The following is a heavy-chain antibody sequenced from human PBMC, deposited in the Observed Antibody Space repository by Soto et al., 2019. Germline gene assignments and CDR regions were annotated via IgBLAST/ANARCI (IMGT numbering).Heavy chain of an antibody. Sequence: ASVKVSCKASGYTFTSYYMHWVRQAPGQGLEWMGIINPSGGSTSYAQKFQGRVTMTRDTSTSTVYMELSSLRSEDTAVYYCAREWDIVVVVAATGWFDPWGQGTLVTVS. CDR3: AREWDIVVVVAATGWFDP. D-gene: IGHD2-15*01. CDR1: GYTFTSYY. V-gene: IGHV1-46*01. CDR2: INPSGGST. J-gene: IGHJ5*02.